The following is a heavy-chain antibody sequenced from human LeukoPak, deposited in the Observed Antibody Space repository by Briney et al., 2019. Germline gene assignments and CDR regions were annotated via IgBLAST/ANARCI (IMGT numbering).Heavy chain of an antibody. J-gene: IGHJ4*02. CDR3: ARQTGSGLFILP. CDR1: GGSVISSSDL. D-gene: IGHD3/OR15-3a*01. Sequence: SETLSLTCTVSGGSVISSSDLWVWIRQPPGKGLEWIGAIYYSGSTYYDPSLKSRINISIDTSKNQFFLRLTSVTAADTAVYYCARQTGSGLFILPGGQGTLVTVSS. CDR2: IYYSGST. V-gene: IGHV4-39*01.